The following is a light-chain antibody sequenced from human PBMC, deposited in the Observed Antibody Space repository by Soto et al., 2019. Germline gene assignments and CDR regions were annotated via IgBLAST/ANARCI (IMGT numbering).Light chain of an antibody. CDR1: QSISSW. Sequence: DVQMTQSPSILSASVGDRVTITCRASQSISSWLAWYQQKPGKAPNLLIYKASHLENGVPSRFSGSGSGTEFTLTISSLQPGDFATYYCQHYNTYPWTFGQGAKVDFK. CDR2: KAS. J-gene: IGKJ1*01. CDR3: QHYNTYPWT. V-gene: IGKV1-5*03.